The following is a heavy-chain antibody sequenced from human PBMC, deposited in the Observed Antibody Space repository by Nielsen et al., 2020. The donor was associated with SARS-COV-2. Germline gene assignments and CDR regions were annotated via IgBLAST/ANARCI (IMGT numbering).Heavy chain of an antibody. Sequence: GESLKISCTASGFTFSSYGMHWVRQAPGKGLEWVSLVTYEGINNHYADSVKGRFTGSRDNSKNMLYLQMDSLRPEDTAVYYCALYTSSSLADSWGQGTLVTVSS. CDR1: GFTFSSYG. CDR2: VTYEGINN. CDR3: ALYTSSSLADS. J-gene: IGHJ4*02. D-gene: IGHD6-6*01. V-gene: IGHV3-30*03.